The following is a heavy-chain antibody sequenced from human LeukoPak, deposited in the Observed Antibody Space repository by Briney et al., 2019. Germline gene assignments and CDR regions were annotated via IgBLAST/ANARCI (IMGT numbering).Heavy chain of an antibody. CDR3: ARQRGSYFLDY. Sequence: GESLKISFKGSGYSFTRYWIGWVRQMPGKDLEWMGIIYPGDSDTRYSPSFQGQVTISADKSISTAYLQWSSLKASDTAMYYCARQRGSYFLDYWGQGTLVTVSS. J-gene: IGHJ4*02. D-gene: IGHD1-26*01. CDR1: GYSFTRYW. V-gene: IGHV5-51*01. CDR2: IYPGDSDT.